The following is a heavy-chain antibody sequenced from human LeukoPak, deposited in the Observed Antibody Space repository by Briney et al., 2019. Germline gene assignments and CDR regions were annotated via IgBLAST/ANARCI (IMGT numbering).Heavy chain of an antibody. CDR1: GGSISSGSYY. CDR2: IYTSGST. V-gene: IGHV4-61*02. J-gene: IGHJ3*02. CDR3: ARQGGEIVVVKDAFDI. Sequence: SETLSLTCTVSGGSISSGSYYWSWIRQPAGKGLEWIGRIYTSGSTNYNPSLKSRVTISVDTSKNQFSLKLSSVTAADTAVYYCARQGGEIVVVKDAFDIWGQGTMVTVSS. D-gene: IGHD3-22*01.